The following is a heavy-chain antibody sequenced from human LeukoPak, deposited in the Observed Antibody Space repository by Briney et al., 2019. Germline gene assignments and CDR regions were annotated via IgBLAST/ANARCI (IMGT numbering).Heavy chain of an antibody. CDR1: GFTFSSYA. CDR2: ISGSGGST. Sequence: GGSLRPSCAASGFTFSSYAMSWVRQAPGKGLEWVSAISGSGGSTYYADSVKGRFTISRDNSKNTLYLQMNSLRAEDTAVYYCAKVLEYCSGGSCYSFDYWGQGTLVTVSS. D-gene: IGHD2-15*01. V-gene: IGHV3-23*01. J-gene: IGHJ4*02. CDR3: AKVLEYCSGGSCYSFDY.